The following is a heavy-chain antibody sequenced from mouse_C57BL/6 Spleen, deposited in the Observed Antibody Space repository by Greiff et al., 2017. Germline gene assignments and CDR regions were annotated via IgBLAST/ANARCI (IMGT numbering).Heavy chain of an antibody. V-gene: IGHV1-18*01. CDR3: AKDFYFDY. CDR1: GYTFTDYN. J-gene: IGHJ2*01. CDR2: INPNNGGT. Sequence: EVQLQQSGPELVKPGASVKIPCKASGYTFTDYNMDWVNQSPGKSLEWIGDINPNNGGTVYNQKFKGKATLTVDKSSITAYMGIRNLTSEDTAVYYCAKDFYFDYWGQGTTLTVSS.